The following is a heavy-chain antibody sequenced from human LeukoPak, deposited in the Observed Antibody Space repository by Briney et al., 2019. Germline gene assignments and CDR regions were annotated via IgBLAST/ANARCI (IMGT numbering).Heavy chain of an antibody. D-gene: IGHD3-10*01. CDR2: IYYSGST. V-gene: IGHV4-39*01. Sequence: SETLSLTCTVSGGSISISSSYWGWIRQPPGKGLEWIGSIYYSGSTYYNPSLKSRVTISVDTSKNQFSLKLGSVTAADTAVYYCVRHQYYYGAGSYYVFDSWGQGTLVTVSS. CDR1: GGSISISSSY. J-gene: IGHJ5*01. CDR3: VRHQYYYGAGSYYVFDS.